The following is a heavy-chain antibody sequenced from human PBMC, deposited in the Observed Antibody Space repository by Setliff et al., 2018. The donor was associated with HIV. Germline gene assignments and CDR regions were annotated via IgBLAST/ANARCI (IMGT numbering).Heavy chain of an antibody. CDR2: IKSKTDGGTT. J-gene: IGHJ3*02. CDR1: GFTFSNAW. V-gene: IGHV3-15*07. Sequence: SGGSLRLSCAASGFTFSNAWMNWVRQAPGKGLEWVGRIKSKTDGGTTDYAAPVKGRFTISRDDSKNTLYLQMNSLKTEDTAVYYCTTLVGANPYHDAFDIWGQGTMVTVSS. D-gene: IGHD1-26*01. CDR3: TTLVGANPYHDAFDI.